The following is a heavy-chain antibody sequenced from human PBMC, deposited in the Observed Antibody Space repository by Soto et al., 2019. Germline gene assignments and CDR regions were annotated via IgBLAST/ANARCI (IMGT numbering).Heavy chain of an antibody. D-gene: IGHD4-17*01. CDR1: GGTFSSYT. V-gene: IGHV1-69*02. CDR2: IIPILGIA. J-gene: IGHJ4*02. Sequence: QVQLVQSGAEVKKPGSSVKVSCKASGGTFSSYTINGVRQAPGQGLEWVGRIIPILGIAKNAQKFQGRVTITADKSTITAFMELSSQRSEDTAVYYCAAEYGANSAWGQGTLVTVSS. CDR3: AAEYGANSA.